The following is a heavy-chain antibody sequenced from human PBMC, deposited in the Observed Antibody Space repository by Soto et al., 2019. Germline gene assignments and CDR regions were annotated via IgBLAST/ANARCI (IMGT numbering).Heavy chain of an antibody. J-gene: IGHJ4*02. CDR1: GGTFSSYA. D-gene: IGHD3-10*01. V-gene: IGHV1-69*13. Sequence: ASVKVSCKASGGTFSSYAISWVRQAPGQGLEWMGGIIPIFGTANYAQKFQGRVTITADESTSTAYMELSSLRSEDTAVYYCARGITMVRGVQSAFDYWGQGTLVTVSS. CDR3: ARGITMVRGVQSAFDY. CDR2: IIPIFGTA.